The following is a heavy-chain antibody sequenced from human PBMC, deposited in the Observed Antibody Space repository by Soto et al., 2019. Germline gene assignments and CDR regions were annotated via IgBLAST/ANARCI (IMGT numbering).Heavy chain of an antibody. CDR1: GDSVSSNSAS. D-gene: IGHD3-10*01. CDR2: TFYRSRWYN. Sequence: PSQTLSLTCAISGDSVSSNSASWNWIRQSPSRGLEWLGRTFYRSRWYNDYAVSVKSRISINPDTSKNQFSLLLNSVTPEYTAVDYCARDPGYYNGHAFDYWGQGTLVTVSS. CDR3: ARDPGYYNGHAFDY. V-gene: IGHV6-1*01. J-gene: IGHJ4*02.